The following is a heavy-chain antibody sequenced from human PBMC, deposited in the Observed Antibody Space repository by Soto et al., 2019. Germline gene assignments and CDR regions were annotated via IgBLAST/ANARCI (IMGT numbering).Heavy chain of an antibody. D-gene: IGHD1-26*01. CDR1: GFTFSSYG. J-gene: IGHJ6*02. V-gene: IGHV3-33*01. Sequence: QVQLVESGGGVVQPGRSLRLSCAASGFTFSSYGMHWVRQAPGKGLEWVAVIWYDGSNKYYADSVKGRFTISRDNSKNTLYLQMNSLRAEDTAVYYCARYRIVGATKIYYGMDVWGQGTTATVSS. CDR3: ARYRIVGATKIYYGMDV. CDR2: IWYDGSNK.